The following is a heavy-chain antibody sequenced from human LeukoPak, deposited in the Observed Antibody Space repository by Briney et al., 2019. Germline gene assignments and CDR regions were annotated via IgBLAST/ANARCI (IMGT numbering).Heavy chain of an antibody. J-gene: IGHJ3*02. D-gene: IGHD3-3*01. CDR1: GGSFSGYY. CDR3: ARDPGGYYDFWSGYYSLVAFDI. V-gene: IGHV4-34*01. Sequence: PSETLSLTCAAYGGSFSGYYWSWIRQPPGKGLEWIGEINHSGSTNYNPSLKSRVTISVDTSKNQFSLKLSSVTAADTAVYYCARDPGGYYDFWSGYYSLVAFDIWGQGTMVTVSS. CDR2: INHSGST.